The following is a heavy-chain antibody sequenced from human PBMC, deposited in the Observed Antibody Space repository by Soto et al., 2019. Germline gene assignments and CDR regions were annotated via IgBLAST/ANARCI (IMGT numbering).Heavy chain of an antibody. CDR1: GDSISTFY. CDR3: ARGRTVRNYADDSSDYFYLFDY. D-gene: IGHD3-22*01. CDR2: VYYTGST. J-gene: IGHJ4*02. V-gene: IGHV4-59*01. Sequence: SEPLSLTCTVSGDSISTFYWGWMRQSPGKELEWIGYVYYTGSTNYNPSLKSRVTISVDRSKNQFSLKLTSANAADTAVYYCARGRTVRNYADDSSDYFYLFDYWGQGTQVTVSS.